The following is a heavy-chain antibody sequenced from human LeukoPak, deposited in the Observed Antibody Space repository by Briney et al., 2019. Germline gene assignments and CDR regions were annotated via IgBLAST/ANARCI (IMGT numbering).Heavy chain of an antibody. J-gene: IGHJ4*02. CDR1: GFTFSSYS. CDR3: ARWGGSTSHFDH. V-gene: IGHV3-21*04. Sequence: KPGGSLRLSCAASGFTFSSYSMTWVRQAPGKGLEWVSSISSSSSYIYYADSVKGRFTISRDNAKNSLYLQMSSLRAEDTAVYYCARWGGSTSHFDHWGQGTRVTVSS. D-gene: IGHD3-16*01. CDR2: ISSSSSYI.